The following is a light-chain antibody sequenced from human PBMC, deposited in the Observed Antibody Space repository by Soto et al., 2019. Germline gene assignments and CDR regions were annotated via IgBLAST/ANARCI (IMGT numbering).Light chain of an antibody. Sequence: IVLTQSPGTLSLSPGERATLSCRASQSVGSNFLAWYQQKRGRAPRILIYAASNRASGIPDRFSGSGSGSDFTLTISRLEPEDFAVYYCQQYGSPPWAFGQGTRWKS. V-gene: IGKV3-20*01. J-gene: IGKJ1*01. CDR1: QSVGSNF. CDR2: AAS. CDR3: QQYGSPPWA.